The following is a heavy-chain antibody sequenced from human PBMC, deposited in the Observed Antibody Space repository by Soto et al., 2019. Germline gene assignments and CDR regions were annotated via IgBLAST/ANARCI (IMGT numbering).Heavy chain of an antibody. Sequence: GGSLRLSCAASGFTFSSYWMHWVRQAPGKGLVWVSRINSDGSSTSYADSVKGRFTISRDNAKNTLYLQMNSLRAEDTAVYYCARDGLWFGEFGGNWFDPWGQGTLVTVSS. V-gene: IGHV3-74*01. CDR2: INSDGSST. CDR3: ARDGLWFGEFGGNWFDP. D-gene: IGHD3-10*01. J-gene: IGHJ5*02. CDR1: GFTFSSYW.